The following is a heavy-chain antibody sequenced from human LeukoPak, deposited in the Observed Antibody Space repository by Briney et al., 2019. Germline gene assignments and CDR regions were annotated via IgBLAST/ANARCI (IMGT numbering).Heavy chain of an antibody. CDR3: ARDRRPLTGYNAQDY. V-gene: IGHV3-9*01. CDR1: GFTFDDYA. CDR2: IDWNSRST. D-gene: IGHD3-9*01. Sequence: GGSLRLSCAASGFTFDDYAMQWVRLSPGKGLEWVSRIDWNSRSTVYADSVRGRFTISRDNAKNSLYSQMNSLRPEDTALYYCARDRRPLTGYNAQDYWGQGTLVTVSS. J-gene: IGHJ4*02.